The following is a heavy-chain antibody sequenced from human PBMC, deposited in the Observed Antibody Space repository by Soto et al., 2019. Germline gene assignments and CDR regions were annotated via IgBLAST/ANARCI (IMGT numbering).Heavy chain of an antibody. CDR1: GGSISSGDYY. J-gene: IGHJ6*02. CDR3: ARDIVVVVAANGYYYYGMDV. D-gene: IGHD2-15*01. V-gene: IGHV4-30-4*01. CDR2: IYYSGST. Sequence: SETLSLTCTVSGGSISSGDYYWSWIRQPPGKGLEWIGYIYYSGSTYHNPSLKSRVTISVDTSKNQFSLKLSSVTAADTAVYYCARDIVVVVAANGYYYYGMDVWGQGTTVTVSS.